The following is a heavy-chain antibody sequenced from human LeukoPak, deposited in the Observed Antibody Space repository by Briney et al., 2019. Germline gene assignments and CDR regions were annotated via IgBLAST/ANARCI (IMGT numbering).Heavy chain of an antibody. CDR2: INPNSGGT. CDR1: GYTFTGYY. J-gene: IGHJ5*02. CDR3: AKDWEYCSSTSCYSRRRVFDP. D-gene: IGHD2-2*01. V-gene: IGHV1-2*06. Sequence: ASVKVSCKASGYTFTGYYMHWVRQAPGQGLEWMGRINPNSGGTNYAQKFQGRVTMTRDTSISTAYMELSRLRSDDTAVYYCAKDWEYCSSTSCYSRRRVFDPWGQGTLVTVSS.